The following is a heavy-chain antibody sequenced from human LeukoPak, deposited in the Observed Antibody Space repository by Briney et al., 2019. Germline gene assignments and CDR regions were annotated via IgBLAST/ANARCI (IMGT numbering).Heavy chain of an antibody. Sequence: SETLSLTCTVSGGSISSYYWSWIRQPPGKGLEWIGYIYYSGSTNYNPSLKSRVTISVDTSKNQFSLKLSSVTAADTAVYYCARARSSSEYYYGMDVWGQGTLVTVSS. V-gene: IGHV4-59*12. CDR2: IYYSGST. CDR3: ARARSSSEYYYGMDV. CDR1: GGSISSYY. D-gene: IGHD6-13*01. J-gene: IGHJ6*02.